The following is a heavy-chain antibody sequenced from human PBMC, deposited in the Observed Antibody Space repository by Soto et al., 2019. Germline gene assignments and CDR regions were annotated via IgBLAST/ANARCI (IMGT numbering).Heavy chain of an antibody. D-gene: IGHD6-13*01. CDR3: ARRQSSSWYGL. Sequence: SGPTLVNPTQCLTLTCSFSGFSLTTTEGAVGWIRQPPGKGLEWIASIYYSGSTNYNPSLKSRVTISVDTSKNQFSLKLSSVTAADTAVYYCARRQSSSWYGLWGQGTLVTVSS. CDR1: GFSLTTTEGA. J-gene: IGHJ4*02. CDR2: IYYSGST. V-gene: IGHV4-39*01.